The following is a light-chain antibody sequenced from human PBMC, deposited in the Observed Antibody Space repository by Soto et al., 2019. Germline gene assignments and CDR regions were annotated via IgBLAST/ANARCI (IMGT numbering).Light chain of an antibody. CDR3: CSYAGGSTYV. V-gene: IGLV2-23*02. CDR2: EVS. CDR1: SSDVGNYNL. Sequence: QSVLTQPASVSGSPGQSITISCTGTSSDVGNYNLVSWYQQDPGKAPKLMIYEVSKRPSGVSNRFSGSKSGNTAPLTISGLQAEDEADYYCCSYAGGSTYVFGTGTKVTVL. J-gene: IGLJ1*01.